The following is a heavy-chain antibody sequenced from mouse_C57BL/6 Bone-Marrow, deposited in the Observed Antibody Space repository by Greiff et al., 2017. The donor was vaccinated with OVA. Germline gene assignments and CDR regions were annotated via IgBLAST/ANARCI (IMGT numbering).Heavy chain of an antibody. CDR1: GYTFTSYG. CDR2: IYPRSGNT. CDR3: ARTGSLLLYYYAMDY. Sequence: QVQLQQSGAELARPGASVKLSCKASGYTFTSYGISWVKQRTGQGLEWIGEIYPRSGNTYYNEKFKGKATLTADKSSSTAYMELRSLTSEDSAVYFCARTGSLLLYYYAMDYWGQGTSVTVSS. V-gene: IGHV1-81*01. J-gene: IGHJ4*01. D-gene: IGHD2-1*01.